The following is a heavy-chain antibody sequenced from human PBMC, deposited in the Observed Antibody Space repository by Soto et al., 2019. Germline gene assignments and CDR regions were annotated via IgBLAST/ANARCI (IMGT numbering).Heavy chain of an antibody. D-gene: IGHD6-19*01. J-gene: IGHJ5*02. V-gene: IGHV1-69*06. CDR2: IIPIFGTA. CDR1: GGTFSSYA. CDR3: ARVGSGWYRGVNWFDP. Sequence: QVQLVQSGAEMKKPGSSVKVSCKASGGTFSSYAISWVRQAPGQGLEWMGGIIPIFGTANYAQKFQGRVTITADKSTSTAYMELSSLRSEDTAVYYCARVGSGWYRGVNWFDPWGQGTLVTVSS.